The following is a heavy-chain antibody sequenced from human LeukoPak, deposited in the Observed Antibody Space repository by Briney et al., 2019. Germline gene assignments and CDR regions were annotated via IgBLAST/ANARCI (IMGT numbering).Heavy chain of an antibody. CDR3: ARDPGQLPEGSDAFDI. J-gene: IGHJ3*02. CDR1: GGSISSSSYY. Sequence: SETLSLTCTVSGGSISSSSYYWGWIRQPPGKGLEWIGSIYYSGSTYYNPSLKSRVTISVDTSKNQFSLKLSSVTAADTAVYYCARDPGQLPEGSDAFDIWGQGTTVTVSS. CDR2: IYYSGST. V-gene: IGHV4-39*07. D-gene: IGHD2-2*01.